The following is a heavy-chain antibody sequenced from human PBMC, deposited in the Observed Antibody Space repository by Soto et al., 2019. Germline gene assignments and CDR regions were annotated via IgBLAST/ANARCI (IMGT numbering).Heavy chain of an antibody. J-gene: IGHJ4*02. CDR2: ITPYNDNT. Sequence: QVQLVQSGAEVKKPGASVKVSCKASGYTFVTYGLSWVRQAPGQGLEWMGWITPYNDNTNYAQKLQGRVTMTTDTSTNTAYMDLRSLRSDDTAVYYCARIDAFESSGYYSYFDYWGQGTLVTVSS. CDR3: ARIDAFESSGYYSYFDY. D-gene: IGHD3-22*01. V-gene: IGHV1-18*01. CDR1: GYTFVTYG.